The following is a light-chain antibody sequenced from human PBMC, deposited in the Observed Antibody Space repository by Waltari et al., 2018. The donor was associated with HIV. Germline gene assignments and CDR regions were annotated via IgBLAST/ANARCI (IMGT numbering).Light chain of an antibody. CDR3: QTSGSGIWV. J-gene: IGLJ3*02. CDR1: SRHSNYA. Sequence: QPVLTQSPSVSASLGASVKLTCTLSSRHSNYAITWHQQQPEKGPRFLMKLNSDGSHTKGDGIPDRLSGASSGAERFLTISSLQSEDEADYYWQTSGSGIWVFGGGTKLTVL. V-gene: IGLV4-69*01. CDR2: LNSDGSH.